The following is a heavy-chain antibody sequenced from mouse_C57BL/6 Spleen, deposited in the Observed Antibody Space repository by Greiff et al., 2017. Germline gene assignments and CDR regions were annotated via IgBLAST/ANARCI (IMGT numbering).Heavy chain of an antibody. CDR1: GYSITSGYY. V-gene: IGHV3-6*01. Sequence: EVKLQESGPGLVKPSQSLSLTCSVTGYSITSGYYWNWIRQFPGNKLEWMGYISYDGSNNYNPSLKNRISITRDTSKNQFLLKLNSVTAEDTATYYCAREVITAVVATSCWYFDVWGTGTTVTVSS. CDR2: ISYDGSN. J-gene: IGHJ1*03. CDR3: AREVITAVVATSCWYFDV. D-gene: IGHD1-1*01.